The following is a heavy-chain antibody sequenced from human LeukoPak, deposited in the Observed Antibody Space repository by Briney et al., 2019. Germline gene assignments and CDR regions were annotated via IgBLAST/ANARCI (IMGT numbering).Heavy chain of an antibody. V-gene: IGHV1-2*02. CDR1: GYTFTSYG. D-gene: IGHD6-19*01. CDR3: APIPSGAPVAGTSTVDY. Sequence: ASVKVSCKASGYTFTSYGISWVRQAPGQGLEWMGWINPNSGGTNYAQKFQGRVAMTRDTSISTAYVELSRLRSDDTAVYYCAPIPSGAPVAGTSTVDYWGQGTLVTVSS. J-gene: IGHJ4*02. CDR2: INPNSGGT.